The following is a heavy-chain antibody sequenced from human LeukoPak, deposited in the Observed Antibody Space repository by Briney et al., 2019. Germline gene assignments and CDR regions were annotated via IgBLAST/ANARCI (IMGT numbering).Heavy chain of an antibody. Sequence: GGSLRLSCAAFGFTFSNAWMTWVRQAPGKGLEWVGRIYRNADGGTTDYAAPVKGRFTISRDDSKNTLYLQMNSLKTEGTAVYYCTTDSYCSTTTCYASSNYYYGLDAWGQGTSVTVSS. J-gene: IGHJ6*02. CDR3: TTDSYCSTTTCYASSNYYYGLDA. D-gene: IGHD2-2*01. CDR1: GFTFSNAW. V-gene: IGHV3-15*05. CDR2: IYRNADGGTT.